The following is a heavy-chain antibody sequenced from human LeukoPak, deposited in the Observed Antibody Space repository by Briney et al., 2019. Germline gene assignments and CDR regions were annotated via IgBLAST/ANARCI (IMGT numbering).Heavy chain of an antibody. D-gene: IGHD1-26*01. Sequence: AGGSLRLSCAASGFTFSNYWMSWVRQAPGKGLEWVANIKQDGSEKYYVDSVKGRFTISRDNAKNSLYLQMNSLRAEDTAVYYCARETRRGYSGSQKQGHPSYCDSRAQATLATVSS. CDR3: ARETRRGYSGSQKQGHPSYCDS. CDR1: GFTFSNYW. J-gene: IGHJ4*02. CDR2: IKQDGSEK. V-gene: IGHV3-7*01.